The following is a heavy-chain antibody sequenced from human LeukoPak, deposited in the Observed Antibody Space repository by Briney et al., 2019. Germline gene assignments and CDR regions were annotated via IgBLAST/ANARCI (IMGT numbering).Heavy chain of an antibody. CDR3: ARDRRSSSSPIFDY. D-gene: IGHD6-6*01. Sequence: GGSLRLSCTASGFTFGDYAMTWDRQAPGKGLEWVSYISSSGSTIYYADSVKGRFTISRDNAKNSLYLQMNSLRAEDTAVYYCARDRRSSSSPIFDYWGQGTLVTVSS. CDR2: ISSSGSTI. J-gene: IGHJ4*02. CDR1: GFTFGDYA. V-gene: IGHV3-11*04.